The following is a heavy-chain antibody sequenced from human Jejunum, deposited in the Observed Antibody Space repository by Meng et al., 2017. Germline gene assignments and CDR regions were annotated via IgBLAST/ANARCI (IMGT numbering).Heavy chain of an antibody. D-gene: IGHD2-21*02. Sequence: EVQLLESGGGLVQPGEFLRLSCVVSGISFSSYVMTWVRQAPGKGLEWVAAISGSGGSTYYADSVKGRFTISRDNAKNTLVLQMNSLSPEDTAIYYCARLIVVVAATPPDWGQGTLVTVSS. CDR1: GISFSSYV. CDR2: ISGSGGST. J-gene: IGHJ4*02. CDR3: ARLIVVVAATPPD. V-gene: IGHV3-23*01.